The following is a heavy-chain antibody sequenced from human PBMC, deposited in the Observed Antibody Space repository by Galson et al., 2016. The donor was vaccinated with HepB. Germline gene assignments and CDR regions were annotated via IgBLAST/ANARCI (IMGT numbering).Heavy chain of an antibody. Sequence: SLRLSCAASGIPFSISGMHWVRQAPGKGLEWVASIIPSGGDTHYAESVKGRFTISRDNSKYTVYLQMHSLRGEDTALYYCVKDKDYYGMDVWGQGTTVIVSS. CDR3: VKDKDYYGMDV. CDR1: GIPFSISG. V-gene: IGHV3-23*01. CDR2: IIPSGGDT. D-gene: IGHD3-10*01. J-gene: IGHJ6*02.